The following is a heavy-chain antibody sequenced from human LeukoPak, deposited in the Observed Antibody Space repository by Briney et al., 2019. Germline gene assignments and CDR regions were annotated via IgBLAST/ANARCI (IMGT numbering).Heavy chain of an antibody. V-gene: IGHV4-39*07. CDR1: GGPISSSSYY. D-gene: IGHD1-7*01. Sequence: PSETLSLTCIVPGGPISSSSYYWAWIRQSPGKGLEWIGTFSSGGSAYYNPSLTSRVSISKDTSDNQFSLGLYSVTAADTAVYYCARKQTGTMYDVWGQGTQVTVSS. CDR3: ARKQTGTMYDV. CDR2: FSSGGSA. J-gene: IGHJ4*02.